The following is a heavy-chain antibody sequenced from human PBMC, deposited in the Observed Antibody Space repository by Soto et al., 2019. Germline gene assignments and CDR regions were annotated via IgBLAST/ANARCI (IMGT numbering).Heavy chain of an antibody. Sequence: ASVKVSCKASGYTFTSYGISWVRQAPGQGLEWMGWISAYNGNTNYAQKLQGRVTMTTDTSTSTAYMELRSLRSDDTAVYYCARKRSRDYIRESSSFAFDIWGQGTMVTVSS. J-gene: IGHJ3*02. CDR3: ARKRSRDYIRESSSFAFDI. D-gene: IGHD6-6*01. V-gene: IGHV1-18*01. CDR1: GYTFTSYG. CDR2: ISAYNGNT.